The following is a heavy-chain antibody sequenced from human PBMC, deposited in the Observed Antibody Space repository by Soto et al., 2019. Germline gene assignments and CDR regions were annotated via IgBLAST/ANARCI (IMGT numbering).Heavy chain of an antibody. CDR1: GGTFSSYA. CDR3: ARDPQGGYCSSTSCYTYSWFDP. J-gene: IGHJ5*02. D-gene: IGHD2-2*02. Sequence: QVQLVQSGAEVKKPGSSVKVSCKASGGTFSSYAISWVRQAPGQGLEWMGGIIPIFGTANYAQKFQGRVTITADESTSKAYMELSRLRSDDTAVYYCARDPQGGYCSSTSCYTYSWFDPWGQGTLVTVSS. CDR2: IIPIFGTA. V-gene: IGHV1-69*01.